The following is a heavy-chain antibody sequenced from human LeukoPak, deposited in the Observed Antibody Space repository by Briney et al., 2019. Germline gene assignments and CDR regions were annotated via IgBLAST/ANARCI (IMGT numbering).Heavy chain of an antibody. CDR1: GFTFSSYA. J-gene: IGHJ4*02. CDR3: AKDRGSGWPQFDY. Sequence: GGSLRLSCAASGFTFSSYAMSWVRQAPGKGLEWVSAISGRAGSTYYADSVKGRFTISRDNSKDTLYLQMNSLRAEDTAVYYCAKDRGSGWPQFDYWGQGTLVTVSS. D-gene: IGHD6-19*01. V-gene: IGHV3-23*01. CDR2: ISGRAGST.